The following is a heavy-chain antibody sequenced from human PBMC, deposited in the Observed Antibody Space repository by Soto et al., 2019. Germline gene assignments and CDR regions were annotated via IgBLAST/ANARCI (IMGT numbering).Heavy chain of an antibody. CDR3: ARDRELVVPAAMGSDWFDP. D-gene: IGHD2-2*01. J-gene: IGHJ5*02. CDR1: GFTFSSYS. Sequence: GGSLRLSCAASGFTFSSYSMNWVRQAPGKGLEWVSSISSSSSYIYYADSVKGRFTISRDNAKNSLYLQMNSLRAEDTAVYYCARDRELVVPAAMGSDWFDPWGQGTLVTVSS. CDR2: ISSSSSYI. V-gene: IGHV3-21*01.